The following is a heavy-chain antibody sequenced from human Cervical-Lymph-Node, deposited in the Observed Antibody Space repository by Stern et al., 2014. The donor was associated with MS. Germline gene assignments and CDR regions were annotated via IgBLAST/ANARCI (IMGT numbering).Heavy chain of an antibody. J-gene: IGHJ4*02. CDR3: ATQGRALAPD. V-gene: IGHV4-61*02. CDR2: IYSSGTT. CDR1: GDSISSGNYY. Sequence: QLQLQESGPGLVKPSQTLSLTCTVSGDSISSGNYYWSWIRQPAGKGLEWIGRIYSSGTTYYNPSLRSRVTIKIDPSNNHFSLKLRSGTATDTAVYYCATQGRALAPDWGQGTLVTVSS.